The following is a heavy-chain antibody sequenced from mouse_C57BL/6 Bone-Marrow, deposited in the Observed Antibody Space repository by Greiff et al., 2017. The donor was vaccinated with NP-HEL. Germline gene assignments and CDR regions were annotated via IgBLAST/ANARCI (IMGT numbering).Heavy chain of an antibody. J-gene: IGHJ2*01. V-gene: IGHV1-5*01. D-gene: IGHD2-13*01. CDR2: IYPGNSDT. CDR1: GYTFTSYW. CDR3: TEGDYGDPFDY. Sequence: VQLQQSGTVLARPGASVKMSCKTSGYTFTSYWMHWVKQRPGQGLEWIGAIYPGNSDTSYNQKFKGKAKLTAVTSAGTAYMELSSLTNEDSAVYYCTEGDYGDPFDYWGQGTTLTVSS.